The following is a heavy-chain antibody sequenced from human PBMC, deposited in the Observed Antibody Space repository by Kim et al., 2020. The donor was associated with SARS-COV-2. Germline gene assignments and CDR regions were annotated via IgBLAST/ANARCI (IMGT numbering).Heavy chain of an antibody. CDR3: ARDPTHVDAFDI. J-gene: IGHJ3*02. CDR1: GGSISSGSYY. CDR2: IYYGGST. D-gene: IGHD4-17*01. V-gene: IGHV4-39*07. Sequence: SETLSLTCTVSGGSISSGSYYWGWIRQPPGKGLEWIGSIYYGGSTYYNPSLKSRVTISVDTSKNQFSLKLSSVTAADTAVYYCARDPTHVDAFDIWGQGTMVTVSS.